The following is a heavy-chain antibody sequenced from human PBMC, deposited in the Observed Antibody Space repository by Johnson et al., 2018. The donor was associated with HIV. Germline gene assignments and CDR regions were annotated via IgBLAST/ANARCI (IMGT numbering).Heavy chain of an antibody. CDR3: AKLPVLYGDFDDAFNI. Sequence: QMQLVESGGGVVQPGRSLRLSCAASGFTFSSYGMHWVRQAPGKGLEWVAVISYDGINKYYADSVKGRFTISRDNSKNTLYLQMNSLRAEDTAVYYCAKLPVLYGDFDDAFNIWGQGTMVTVSS. CDR1: GFTFSSYG. CDR2: ISYDGINK. D-gene: IGHD4-17*01. V-gene: IGHV3-30*18. J-gene: IGHJ3*02.